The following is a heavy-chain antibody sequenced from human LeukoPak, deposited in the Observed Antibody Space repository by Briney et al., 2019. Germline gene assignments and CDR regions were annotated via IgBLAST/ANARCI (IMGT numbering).Heavy chain of an antibody. D-gene: IGHD6-19*01. CDR3: AKEGRAVAGWPYYYYYMDV. V-gene: IGHV1-69*06. CDR1: GGTFSSYA. Sequence: SVKVSCKASGGTFSSYAISWVRQAPGQGLEWMGGIIPIFGTANYAQKFQGRVTITADKSTSTAYMELSSLRSEDTAVYYCAKEGRAVAGWPYYYYYMDVWGKGTTVTISS. CDR2: IIPIFGTA. J-gene: IGHJ6*03.